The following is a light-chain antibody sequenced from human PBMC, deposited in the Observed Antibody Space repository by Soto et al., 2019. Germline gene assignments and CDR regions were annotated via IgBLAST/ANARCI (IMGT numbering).Light chain of an antibody. J-gene: IGLJ2*01. CDR1: SSDVGSYNL. CDR3: CSYAGSSTYVV. Sequence: QSALTQPASASGSPGQSITISCTRTSSDVGSYNLVSWYQQHPGKAPKLMIYEVSKRPSGVSNRFSGSKSGNTASLTISGLQAEDEADYYCCSYAGSSTYVVFGGGTKLTVL. V-gene: IGLV2-23*02. CDR2: EVS.